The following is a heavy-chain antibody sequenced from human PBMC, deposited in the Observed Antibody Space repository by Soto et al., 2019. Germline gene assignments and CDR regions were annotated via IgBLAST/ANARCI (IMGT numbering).Heavy chain of an antibody. CDR1: GYTFSNYW. V-gene: IGHV5-51*01. J-gene: IGHJ4*02. Sequence: RGESLKISCKGSGYTFSNYWIVWVRQMPGKGLEWMGIIYPGDSDTRYSPSFQGQVTISADKSISTAYLQWSSLKAADTTMYYCARHGRVGATQSSFDFWGQGTLVTVSS. CDR2: IYPGDSDT. D-gene: IGHD1-26*01. CDR3: ARHGRVGATQSSFDF.